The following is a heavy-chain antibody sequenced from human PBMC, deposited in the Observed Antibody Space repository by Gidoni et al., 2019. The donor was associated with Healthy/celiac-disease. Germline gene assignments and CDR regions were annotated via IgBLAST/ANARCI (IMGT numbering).Heavy chain of an antibody. D-gene: IGHD3-10*01. CDR3: ATEHGFPGGSGSYST. J-gene: IGHJ4*02. CDR2: VDPEDGET. CDR1: GYTLTEFS. V-gene: IGHV1-24*01. Sequence: QVQLVQSGAEVKKPGASANVPCKVSGYTLTEFSMHWVRQAPGKGLEWMGGVDPEDGETIYAQKFQGRVTMTEDTSTDTAYMELSSLRSEDTAVYYCATEHGFPGGSGSYSTWGQGTLVTVSS.